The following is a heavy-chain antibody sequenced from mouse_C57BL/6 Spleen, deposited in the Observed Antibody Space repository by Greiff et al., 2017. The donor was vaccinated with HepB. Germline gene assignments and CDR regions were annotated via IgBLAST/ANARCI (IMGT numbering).Heavy chain of an antibody. D-gene: IGHD2-3*01. Sequence: QVQLQQSGPELVKPGASVKISCKASGYAFSSSWMNWVKQRPGKGLEWIGRIYPGDGDTNYNGKFKGKATLTADKSSSTAYMQLSSLTSEDSAVYFCARGDDGYYLFDYWAQGTTLTVSS. CDR2: IYPGDGDT. V-gene: IGHV1-82*01. CDR3: ARGDDGYYLFDY. J-gene: IGHJ2*01. CDR1: GYAFSSSW.